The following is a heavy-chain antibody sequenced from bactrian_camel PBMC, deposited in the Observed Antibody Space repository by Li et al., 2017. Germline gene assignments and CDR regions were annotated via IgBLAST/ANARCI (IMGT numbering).Heavy chain of an antibody. V-gene: IGHV3S55*01. CDR3: AVVRAYWTCPIKAYDYGY. CDR1: GHSRGSNC. J-gene: IGHJ4*01. CDR2: DNGVGTT. D-gene: IGHD2*01. Sequence: VQLVESGGGSVQAGGSLRLSCKVSGHSRGSNCVGWFRQAPGKERDWVATDNGVGTTYYGDSVQGRFTISQDNAKNTVYLQMNSLKPEDTAMYYCAVVRAYWTCPIKAYDYGYWGQGTQVTVS.